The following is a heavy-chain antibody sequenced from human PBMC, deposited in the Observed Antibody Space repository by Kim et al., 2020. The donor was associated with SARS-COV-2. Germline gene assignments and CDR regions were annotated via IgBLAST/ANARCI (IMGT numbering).Heavy chain of an antibody. CDR3: ARDREYYDFWSGRDYYFYYGMDV. V-gene: IGHV3-11*05. Sequence: GGSLRLSCAASGFTFSDYYMSWIRQAPGKGLEWVSYISSSSFYTNYADSVKGRFTISRDNAKNSLYLQMNSLRAEDTAVYYCARDREYYDFWSGRDYYFYYGMDVWGQGTTVTVSS. CDR2: ISSSSFYT. D-gene: IGHD3-3*01. J-gene: IGHJ6*02. CDR1: GFTFSDYY.